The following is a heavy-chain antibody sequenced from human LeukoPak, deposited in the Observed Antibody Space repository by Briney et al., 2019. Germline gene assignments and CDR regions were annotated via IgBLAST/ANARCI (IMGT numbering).Heavy chain of an antibody. CDR1: GFTFSSYA. J-gene: IGHJ4*02. V-gene: IGHV1-3*01. CDR3: ARGSEGGYNYGFFDY. Sequence: ASVKVSCKASGFTFSSYAIHWVRQAPGQRLEWMGWINAGNGNTKYSQKFPGRVTFTRDTSATTAYMELSSLRSEDTAMFYCARGSEGGYNYGFFDYWGQGALVTVSS. D-gene: IGHD5-18*01. CDR2: INAGNGNT.